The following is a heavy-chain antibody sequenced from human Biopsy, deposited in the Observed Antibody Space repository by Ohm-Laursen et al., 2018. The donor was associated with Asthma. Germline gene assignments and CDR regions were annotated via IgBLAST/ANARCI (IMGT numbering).Heavy chain of an antibody. CDR3: ARKAGPCISRTCYSLAF. Sequence: VASVKVSCKSLGGTFNTYVIGWVRQAPGQGLERMGGINSVFGTTTYPQKFQDRVTITADDSTSTVYMELSSLRSEDTAVYYCARKAGPCISRTCYSLAFWGQGTLVTVSS. CDR2: INSVFGTT. J-gene: IGHJ4*02. D-gene: IGHD2-2*01. V-gene: IGHV1-69*13. CDR1: GGTFNTYV.